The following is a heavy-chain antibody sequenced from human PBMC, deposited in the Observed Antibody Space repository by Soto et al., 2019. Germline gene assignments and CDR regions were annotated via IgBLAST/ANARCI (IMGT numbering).Heavy chain of an antibody. Sequence: PSETLSLTCTVSGGSIRVQSYYWTWIRQTPGKGLEWVGSSYYSGTSYFNPALKGRVTISVDTSTNQFSLRLTSVTAADTAVYYCTGRYNWNDYYFAPWGRGTLVTVSS. V-gene: IGHV4-39*01. D-gene: IGHD1-20*01. CDR2: SYYSGTS. J-gene: IGHJ5*02. CDR1: GGSIRVQSYY. CDR3: TGRYNWNDYYFAP.